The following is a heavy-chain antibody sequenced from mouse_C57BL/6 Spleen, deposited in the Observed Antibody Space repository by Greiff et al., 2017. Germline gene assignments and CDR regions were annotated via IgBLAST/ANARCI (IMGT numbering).Heavy chain of an antibody. J-gene: IGHJ2*01. V-gene: IGHV5-6*01. Sequence: EVQVVESGGDLVKPGGSLKLSCAASGFTFSSYGMSWVRQTPDKRLEWVATISSGGSYTYYPDSVKGRFTISRDNAKNTLYLQMSSLKAEDTAMYYCARRGGDGYDVDYWGQGTTLTVSS. CDR3: ARRGGDGYDVDY. D-gene: IGHD2-14*01. CDR1: GFTFSSYG. CDR2: ISSGGSYT.